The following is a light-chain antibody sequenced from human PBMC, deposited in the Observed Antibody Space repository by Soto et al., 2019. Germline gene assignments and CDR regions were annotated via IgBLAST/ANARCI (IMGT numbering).Light chain of an antibody. Sequence: MTQSPATVSVSPGERATLSCRASQSVSNNYLAWYQQKPGQAPRLLIYGASNRATGIPDRFSGSGSGTDFTLTISRLEPEDFAVYYCQQYGSSPFTFGPGTKVDI. CDR1: QSVSNNY. V-gene: IGKV3-20*01. J-gene: IGKJ3*01. CDR2: GAS. CDR3: QQYGSSPFT.